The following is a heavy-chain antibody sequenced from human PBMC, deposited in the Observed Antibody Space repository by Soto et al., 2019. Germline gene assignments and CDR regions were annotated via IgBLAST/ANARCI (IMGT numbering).Heavy chain of an antibody. CDR3: ARDAICTSPGNPHNDQLPCGDWFDP. D-gene: IGHD2-2*01. CDR2: IYYSGRT. V-gene: IGHV4-31*03. CDR1: GGSISTGGYS. J-gene: IGHJ5*02. Sequence: KPSEPLSLTCTVSGGSISTGGYSWSWIRQHPGKGLEWIGYIYYSGRTYYNPSLKSRVTISVDTSKNQFSLKLSSVTAADTAVYYCARDAICTSPGNPHNDQLPCGDWFDPWGQGTLVTVSS.